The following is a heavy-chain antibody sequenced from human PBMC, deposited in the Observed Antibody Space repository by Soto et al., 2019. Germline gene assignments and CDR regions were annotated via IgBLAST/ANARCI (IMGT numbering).Heavy chain of an antibody. V-gene: IGHV2-5*02. CDR1: GCSLTTRGVG. CDR2: IYWDDDK. J-gene: IGHJ5*02. CDR3: AHIPNYYQYDWFDP. D-gene: IGHD3-16*01. Sequence: QITLKESGPTLVKPTQTLTLTCTFSGCSLTTRGVGVGWISQPPGKALECLALIYWDDDKRYSPSLQSRVSITKDTYKNPVVLTMTNVDPVDTATYYCAHIPNYYQYDWFDPWGQGTLVSVSS.